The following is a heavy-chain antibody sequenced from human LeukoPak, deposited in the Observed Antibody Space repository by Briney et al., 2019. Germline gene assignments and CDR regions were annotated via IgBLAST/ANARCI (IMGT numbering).Heavy chain of an antibody. Sequence: SKTLSLTCTVSGGSINSNYWSWIRQPPGKGLEWIGYSDYSGYTKYSSSLRGRVTISVDTSKNQFSLKMYSVTAADTAVYYRASLAVRHYDSSGYFDSWGQGTLATVSS. D-gene: IGHD3-22*01. J-gene: IGHJ4*02. CDR2: SDYSGYT. V-gene: IGHV4-59*08. CDR1: GGSINSNY. CDR3: ASLAVRHYDSSGYFDS.